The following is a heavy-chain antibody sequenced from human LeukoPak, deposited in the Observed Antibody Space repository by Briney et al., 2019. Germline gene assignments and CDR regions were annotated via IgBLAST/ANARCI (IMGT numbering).Heavy chain of an antibody. D-gene: IGHD4-17*01. V-gene: IGHV4-59*01. CDR2: IYYSGST. CDR1: GGSISSYY. CDR3: ARAEDYGDYGVDC. Sequence: SETLSLTCTVSGGSISSYYWSWIRQPPGKGLEWIGYIYYSGSTNYNPSLKSRVTISVDTSKNQFSLKLSSVTAADTAVYYCARAEDYGDYGVDCWGQGTLVTVSS. J-gene: IGHJ4*02.